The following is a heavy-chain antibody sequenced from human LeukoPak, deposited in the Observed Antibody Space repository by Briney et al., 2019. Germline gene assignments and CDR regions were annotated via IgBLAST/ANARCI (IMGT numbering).Heavy chain of an antibody. D-gene: IGHD6-13*01. Sequence: GGSLRLSCAASGFTVSSNYMSWVRQAPGKGLEWVSVIYSGGSTYYADSVKGRFTISRDNAKNSLYLQMNSLRAEDTAVYYCARDSSSWYDYWGQGTLVTVSS. CDR3: ARDSSSWYDY. CDR1: GFTVSSNY. V-gene: IGHV3-53*01. J-gene: IGHJ4*02. CDR2: IYSGGST.